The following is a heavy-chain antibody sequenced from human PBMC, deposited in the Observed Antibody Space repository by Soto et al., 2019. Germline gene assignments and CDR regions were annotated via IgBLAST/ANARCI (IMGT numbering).Heavy chain of an antibody. J-gene: IGHJ6*02. CDR2: INPNSGGT. CDR3: ARDLTAMGSHYCYCYGMDV. V-gene: IGHV1-2*04. D-gene: IGHD5-18*01. CDR1: GYTFTGYY. Sequence: QVQLVQSGAEVKKPGASVKVSCKASGYTFTGYYMHWVRQAPGQGLEWMGWINPNSGGTNYAQKFQGWVTMTRDTSVSTVYRELRRLGSDDTAVYYCARDLTAMGSHYCYCYGMDVWGQGTPVTVSS.